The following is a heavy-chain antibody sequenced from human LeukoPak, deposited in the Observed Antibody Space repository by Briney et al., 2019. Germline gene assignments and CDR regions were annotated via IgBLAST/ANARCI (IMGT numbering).Heavy chain of an antibody. CDR2: ISGSGGST. D-gene: IGHD2-2*01. V-gene: IGHV3-23*01. CDR1: GFTFSSYA. Sequence: GGSLRLSGAASGFTFSSYAMSWVRQAPGKGLEWVSAISGSGGSTYYADSVKGRFTISRDNSKNTLYLQMNSLRAEDTAVYYCAKDLDIVVVPAAMYAFDIWGQGTMVTVSS. CDR3: AKDLDIVVVPAAMYAFDI. J-gene: IGHJ3*02.